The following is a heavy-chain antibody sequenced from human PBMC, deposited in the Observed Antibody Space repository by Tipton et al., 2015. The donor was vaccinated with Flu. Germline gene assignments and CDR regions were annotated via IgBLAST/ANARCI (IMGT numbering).Heavy chain of an antibody. CDR2: IYTSGST. CDR3: AGSLTYYYDSTAADAFDI. Sequence: TLSLTCTVSGGSISSYCWSWIRQPAGKGLEWIGRIYTSGSTNYNPSLKSRVTMSVDTSKNQFSLKLSSVTAADTAVYYCAGSLTYYYDSTAADAFDIWGQGTMVTVSS. J-gene: IGHJ3*02. V-gene: IGHV4-4*07. CDR1: GGSISSYC. D-gene: IGHD3-22*01.